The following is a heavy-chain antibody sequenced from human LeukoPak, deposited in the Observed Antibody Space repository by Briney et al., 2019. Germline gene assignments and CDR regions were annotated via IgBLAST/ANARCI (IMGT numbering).Heavy chain of an antibody. Sequence: GGSLRLSCAASGFTFSSYWMSWVRQTPGKGLEWVALMSYDGTNKYYADSVRGRFTVSTDTSKNILYLQMNSLRAEDTAVYYCARGADYGDFLDYFDYWGQGTLVTVSS. D-gene: IGHD4-17*01. CDR2: MSYDGTNK. CDR3: ARGADYGDFLDYFDY. J-gene: IGHJ4*02. V-gene: IGHV3-30-3*01. CDR1: GFTFSSYW.